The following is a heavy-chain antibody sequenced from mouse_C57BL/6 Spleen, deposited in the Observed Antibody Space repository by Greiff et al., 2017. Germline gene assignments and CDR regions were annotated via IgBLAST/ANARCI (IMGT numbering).Heavy chain of an antibody. CDR2: IYPSDSET. CDR1: GYTFTSYW. CDR3: ARWDGNLLDAMDY. Sequence: QVQLQQPGAELVRPGSSVQLSCKASGYTFTSYWMDWVKQRPGQGLEWIGNIYPSDSETHYNQKFKDKATLTVDKSSSTAYMQRSSLTSEDSAVYYWARWDGNLLDAMDYWVQGTSVTVSS. V-gene: IGHV1-61*01. D-gene: IGHD2-1*01. J-gene: IGHJ4*01.